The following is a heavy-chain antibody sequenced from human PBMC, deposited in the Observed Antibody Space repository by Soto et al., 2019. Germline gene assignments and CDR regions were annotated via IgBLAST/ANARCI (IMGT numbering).Heavy chain of an antibody. J-gene: IGHJ6*02. Sequence: SETLSLTCTVSGGSISSSSYYWGWIRQPPGKGLEWIGSIYYSGSTYYNPSLKSRVTISVDTSKNQFSLKLSSVTAADTAVYYCASRPELLRKGGGGYYYYGMDVWGQGTTVTVSS. CDR1: GGSISSSSYY. CDR2: IYYSGST. D-gene: IGHD1-26*01. V-gene: IGHV4-39*01. CDR3: ASRPELLRKGGGGYYYYGMDV.